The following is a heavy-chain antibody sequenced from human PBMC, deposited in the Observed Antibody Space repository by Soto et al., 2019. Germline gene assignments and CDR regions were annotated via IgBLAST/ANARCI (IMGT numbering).Heavy chain of an antibody. CDR1: GGSFSGYY. J-gene: IGHJ6*03. Sequence: PSETLSLTCAVYGGSFSGYYWSWIRQPPGKGLEWIGEINHSGSTNYNPSLKSRVTISVDTSKNQFSLTLSSVTAADTAVYYCARAGITEHYYMDVWAKGTTVTVSS. D-gene: IGHD3-10*01. V-gene: IGHV4-34*01. CDR2: INHSGST. CDR3: ARAGITEHYYMDV.